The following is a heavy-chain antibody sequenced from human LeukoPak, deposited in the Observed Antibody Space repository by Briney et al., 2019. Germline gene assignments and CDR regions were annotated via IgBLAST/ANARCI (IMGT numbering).Heavy chain of an antibody. V-gene: IGHV3-7*01. CDR3: ASDTKVRAP. CDR2: INEDGSEK. J-gene: IGHJ5*02. CDR1: GFIFNSYW. D-gene: IGHD2-2*01. Sequence: GGSLRLSCAASGFIFNSYWMSWVRQAPGKGLEWVANINEDGSEKYYVDSVKGRFTISRDNAKNSLYLQMNSLRVEETAVYYCASDTKVRAPWGQGTLVTVSS.